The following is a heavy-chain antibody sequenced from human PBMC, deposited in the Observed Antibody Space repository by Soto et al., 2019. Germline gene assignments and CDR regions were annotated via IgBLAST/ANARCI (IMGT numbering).Heavy chain of an antibody. J-gene: IGHJ6*02. CDR2: IFSNDEK. CDR3: ARIPPQWFGELLIDYYYYGMDV. V-gene: IGHV2-26*01. CDR1: GFSLSNARMG. D-gene: IGHD3-10*01. Sequence: VSGPTLVNPTETLTLTCTVSGFSLSNARMGVSWIRQPPGKALEWLAHIFSNDEKSYSTSLKSRLTISKDTSKSQVVLTMTNMDPVDTATYYCARIPPQWFGELLIDYYYYGMDVWGQGTTVTVSS.